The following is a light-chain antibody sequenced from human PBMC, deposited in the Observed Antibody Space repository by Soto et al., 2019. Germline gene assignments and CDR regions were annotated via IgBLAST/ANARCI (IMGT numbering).Light chain of an antibody. CDR2: EVR. Sequence: QSALTQPASVSGPPGQSITISCTGTSNDIGGYNYVSWYQHRPGEAPKLMIYEVRNRPSGVSSRFSGSKSDNTASLTISGLQAEDEADYYCSSYTSTSTLVVLGGGTKLTVL. V-gene: IGLV2-14*01. J-gene: IGLJ2*01. CDR3: SSYTSTSTLVV. CDR1: SNDIGGYNY.